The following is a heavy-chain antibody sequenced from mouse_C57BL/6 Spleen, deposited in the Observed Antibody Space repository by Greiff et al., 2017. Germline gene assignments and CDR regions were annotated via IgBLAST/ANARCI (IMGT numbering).Heavy chain of an antibody. CDR3: ARGVTGSAMDD. CDR2: IYPGSGST. Sequence: QVQLKQPGAELVKPGASVKMSCTASGYTFTSYWITWVKQRPGQGLEWIGDIYPGSGSTNYNEKFKSKATLTVDTSSSTADMQLSSLTSEDSAVYYCARGVTGSAMDDWGQGTSVTVAS. D-gene: IGHD4-1*01. J-gene: IGHJ4*01. CDR1: GYTFTSYW. V-gene: IGHV1-55*01.